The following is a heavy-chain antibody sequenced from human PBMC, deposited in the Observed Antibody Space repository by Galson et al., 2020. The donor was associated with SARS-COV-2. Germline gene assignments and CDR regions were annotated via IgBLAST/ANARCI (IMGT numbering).Heavy chain of an antibody. CDR3: AKRSSSGTFYFDF. CDR1: GFTFSNYA. D-gene: IGHD1-26*01. J-gene: IGHJ4*02. CDR2: LGSTGNT. V-gene: IGHV3-23*01. Sequence: GESLKISCSASGFTFSNYAMSWVRQAPGKGLEWVATLGSTGNTYYADSVKGRFTISRDNPKNALYLQMNSLRAEDTAIYYCAKRSSSGTFYFDFWGQGTLVTVSS.